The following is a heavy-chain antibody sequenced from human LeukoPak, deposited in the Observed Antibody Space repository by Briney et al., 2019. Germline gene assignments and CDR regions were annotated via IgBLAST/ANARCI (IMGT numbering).Heavy chain of an antibody. CDR2: MNPNSGYT. CDR3: ARVPREIMSI. D-gene: IGHD1-26*01. CDR1: GYTFTSYD. J-gene: IGHJ3*02. V-gene: IGHV1-8*01. Sequence: ASVKVSXKASGYTFTSYDINWVRQATGQGLEWMGYMNPNSGYTGYAQRFQGRVTMTRNTSISTAYMELSSLRSDDTAVYYCARVPREIMSIWGQGTMVTVSS.